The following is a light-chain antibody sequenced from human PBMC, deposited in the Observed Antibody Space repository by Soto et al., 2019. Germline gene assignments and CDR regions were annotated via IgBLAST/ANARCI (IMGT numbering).Light chain of an antibody. CDR1: QNIYYN. J-gene: IGKJ1*01. V-gene: IGKV3-15*01. Sequence: ILMTQSPATVSVSPGESATLSCRASQNIYYNVAWYQHRPGQAPRLLIYRASTRAPGVPARFSGSGSGTEFTLTISSLQPEDSTVYSCLQYHNLWAFGQGTKVDIK. CDR3: LQYHNLWA. CDR2: RAS.